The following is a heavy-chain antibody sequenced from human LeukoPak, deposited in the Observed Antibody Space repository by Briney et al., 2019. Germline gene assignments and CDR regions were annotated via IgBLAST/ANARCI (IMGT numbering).Heavy chain of an antibody. CDR1: GYTFTNYY. CDR2: INPSGGST. D-gene: IGHD5-24*01. V-gene: IGHV1-46*01. CDR3: ARDPSGTRDGYNLWYFDY. J-gene: IGHJ4*02. Sequence: EASVKVSCKASGYTFTNYYMHWVRQAPGQGLEWMGIINPSGGSTSYAQKFQGRVTMTRDMSTSTVYMELSSLRSEDTAVYYCARDPSGTRDGYNLWYFDYWGQGTLVTVSS.